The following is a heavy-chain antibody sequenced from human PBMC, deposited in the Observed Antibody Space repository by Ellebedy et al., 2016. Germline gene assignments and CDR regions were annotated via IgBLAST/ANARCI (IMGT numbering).Heavy chain of an antibody. CDR2: IDNDGSFT. CDR3: VAKTLQSWFNP. CDR1: GFTFDGYW. Sequence: GESLKISXAASGFTFDGYWMQWVRQAPGKGLVWVSRIDNDGSFTTYADSVKGRFTISRDNAKNSVYLEMNNLRVDDTAVYYCVAKTLQSWFNPWGQGILVTVSS. J-gene: IGHJ5*02. V-gene: IGHV3-74*03. D-gene: IGHD4-11*01.